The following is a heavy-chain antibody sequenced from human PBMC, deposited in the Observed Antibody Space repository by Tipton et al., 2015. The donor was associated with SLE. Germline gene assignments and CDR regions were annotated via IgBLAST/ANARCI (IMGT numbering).Heavy chain of an antibody. V-gene: IGHV3-48*03. CDR2: ISSSGSTI. CDR1: GFTFSSYE. J-gene: IGHJ3*02. CDR3: ANTWYDAFDI. D-gene: IGHD6-13*01. Sequence: SLRLSCAASGFTFSSYEMNWVRQAPGKGLEWVSYISSSGSTIYYADSVKGRFTISRDNAKNSLHLQMNSLRAEDTAVYYCANTWYDAFDIWGQGTMVTVSS.